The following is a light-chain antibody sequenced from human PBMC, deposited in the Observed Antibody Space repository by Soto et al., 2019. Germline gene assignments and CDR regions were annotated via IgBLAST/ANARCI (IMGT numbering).Light chain of an antibody. CDR3: QQYVRSWT. J-gene: IGKJ1*01. Sequence: EFVLTQSPGTLSLSPGERATLSCRTSQSVSSTYLAWYQQKPGQAPRLLIYSTSNRATGIPDRFSGSGSGTDFTLTISRLEPEDFAVYYCQQYVRSWTFGQGTKVAIK. V-gene: IGKV3-20*01. CDR1: QSVSSTY. CDR2: STS.